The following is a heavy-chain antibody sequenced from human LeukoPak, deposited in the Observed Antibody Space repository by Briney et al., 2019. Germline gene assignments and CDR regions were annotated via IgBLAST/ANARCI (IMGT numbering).Heavy chain of an antibody. CDR1: GXTFSSYV. CDR3: AKKMSGNYYFDY. CDR2: ISGNGGST. J-gene: IGHJ4*02. Sequence: GGSLRLSCAASGXTFSSYVMSWVRQAPGKGLEWVSGISGNGGSTYYADSVKGRFTISRDNSKNTLYLQMNSLRAEDTAVYYCAKKMSGNYYFDYWGQGTLVTVSS. D-gene: IGHD1-26*01. V-gene: IGHV3-23*01.